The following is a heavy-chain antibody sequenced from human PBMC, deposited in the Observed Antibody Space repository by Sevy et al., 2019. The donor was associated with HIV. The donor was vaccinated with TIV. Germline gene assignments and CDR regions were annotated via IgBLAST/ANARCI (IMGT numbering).Heavy chain of an antibody. Sequence: ASVKVSCKASADTFSSYAINWVRQAPGQGLEWMGGMIPSFGTTKYGQRFQGRVTITAVESTSTAYMELSSLRSEDSAVFYCARGGIGDYSKYFEYWGQRTLVTVSS. D-gene: IGHD4-4*01. J-gene: IGHJ4*02. CDR1: ADTFSSYA. V-gene: IGHV1-69*13. CDR2: MIPSFGTT. CDR3: ARGGIGDYSKYFEY.